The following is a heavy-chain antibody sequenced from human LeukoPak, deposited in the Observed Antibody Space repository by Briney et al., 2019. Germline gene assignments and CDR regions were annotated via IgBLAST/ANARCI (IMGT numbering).Heavy chain of an antibody. Sequence: ASVKVSCKTSGYTFTGHYMNGVRQAPGQGLERMGWINPNSGARKYAQKFQGRVTMTRDTSISTVYMELSRLGSDDTAVYYCARDWGYYGSGNYFFDYWGQGTLVTVSS. V-gene: IGHV1-2*02. CDR1: GYTFTGHY. D-gene: IGHD3-10*01. J-gene: IGHJ4*02. CDR3: ARDWGYYGSGNYFFDY. CDR2: INPNSGAR.